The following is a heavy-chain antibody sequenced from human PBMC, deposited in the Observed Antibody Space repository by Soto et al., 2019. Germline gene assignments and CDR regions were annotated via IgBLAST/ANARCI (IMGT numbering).Heavy chain of an antibody. CDR3: ARELIVATIGLGIPQNWFDP. CDR2: IYYSGST. CDR1: GGSISGYY. J-gene: IGHJ5*02. V-gene: IGHV4-59*01. Sequence: SETLSVTCTVSGGSISGYYWSWIRQPPGKGLEWIGYIYYSGSTNYNPSLKSRVTISVDTSKNQFSLKLSSVTAADTAVYYCARELIVATIGLGIPQNWFDPWGQGTLVTVSS. D-gene: IGHD5-12*01.